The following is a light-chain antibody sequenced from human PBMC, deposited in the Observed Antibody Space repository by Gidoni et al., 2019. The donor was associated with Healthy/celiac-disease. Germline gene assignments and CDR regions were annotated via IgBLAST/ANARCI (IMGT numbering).Light chain of an antibody. CDR2: LGS. CDR3: MQALQTLYT. J-gene: IGKJ2*01. CDR1: PSLLHINRDNY. V-gene: IGKV2-28*01. Sequence: IVRNQSPLSLRVTPREQASISCRSSPSLLHINRDNYLDWYLQKPGKSPQLLIYLGSNRASGVPDRFSGSGSGTDFTLKISRVEAEDVGVYYCMQALQTLYTFGQGTKLEIK.